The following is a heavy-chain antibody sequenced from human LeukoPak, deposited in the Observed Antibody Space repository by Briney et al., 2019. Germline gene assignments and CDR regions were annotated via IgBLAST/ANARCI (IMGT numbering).Heavy chain of an antibody. D-gene: IGHD2-2*01. CDR2: ISYDGSNK. CDR3: ARDLTPDLIVVVPAAPGDY. Sequence: GGSLRLSCAASGFTFSSYAMHWVRQAPGKGLEWVAVISYDGSNKYYADSVKGRFTISRDNSKNTLYLQMNSPRAEDTAVYYCARDLTPDLIVVVPAAPGDYWGQGTLVTVSS. CDR1: GFTFSSYA. J-gene: IGHJ4*02. V-gene: IGHV3-30*04.